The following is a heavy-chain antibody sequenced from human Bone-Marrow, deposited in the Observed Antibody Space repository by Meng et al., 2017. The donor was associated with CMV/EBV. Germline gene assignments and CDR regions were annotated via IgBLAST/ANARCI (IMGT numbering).Heavy chain of an antibody. V-gene: IGHV4-59*12. J-gene: IGHJ4*02. D-gene: IGHD5/OR15-5a*01. CDR2: IYYSGST. CDR1: GGSISSYY. Sequence: SETLSLTCTVSGGSISSYYWSWIRQPPGKGLEWIGSIYYSGSTYYNPSLKSRVTISIDTSKNQFSLKLNSVTAADTAVYYCATSRGVYYATEGDYWGQGTLVTVSS. CDR3: ATSRGVYYATEGDY.